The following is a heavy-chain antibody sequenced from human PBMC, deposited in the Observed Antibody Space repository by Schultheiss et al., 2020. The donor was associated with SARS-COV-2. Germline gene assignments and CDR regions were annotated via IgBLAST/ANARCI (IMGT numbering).Heavy chain of an antibody. CDR3: AKDRGVTLSFPGGMDV. Sequence: GGSLRLSCAASGFTFSSYEMNWVRQAPGKGLEWVSVIYSDRDGGDIHYADSVRGRFTMSKDNSENMVYLQMNSLRAEDTAVYYCAKDRGVTLSFPGGMDVWGQGTTVTVSS. CDR1: GFTFSSYE. J-gene: IGHJ6*02. V-gene: IGHV3-NL1*01. D-gene: IGHD2-21*02. CDR2: IYSDRDGGDI.